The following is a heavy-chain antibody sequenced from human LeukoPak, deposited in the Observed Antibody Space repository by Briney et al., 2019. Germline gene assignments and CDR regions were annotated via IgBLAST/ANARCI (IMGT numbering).Heavy chain of an antibody. J-gene: IGHJ4*02. V-gene: IGHV3-48*03. Sequence: GGSLRLSCAASGFTFSSYEMNWVRQAPGKGLEWVSYISSSGSTIYYADSVKGRFTISRDNAKNSLYLQMNSLRAEDTAVYYCARVGYYDSSGFDYWGQGTLVTVSS. CDR2: ISSSGSTI. CDR3: ARVGYYDSSGFDY. D-gene: IGHD3-22*01. CDR1: GFTFSSYE.